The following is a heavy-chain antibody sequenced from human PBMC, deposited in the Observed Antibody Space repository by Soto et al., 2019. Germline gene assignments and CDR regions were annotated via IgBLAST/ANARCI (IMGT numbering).Heavy chain of an antibody. D-gene: IGHD2-21*02. V-gene: IGHV3-48*03. CDR2: ISSTGNTI. J-gene: IGHJ3*02. CDR3: ARPMLTAAHDAFDI. Sequence: PGGSLRLSCAASGFTFSSYEMNWVRQAPGKGLEWVSYISSTGNTIYYADSVKGRFTISRDNAKKSLYLQMNSLRAEDTAVYYCARPMLTAAHDAFDIWGQGTMVTVSS. CDR1: GFTFSSYE.